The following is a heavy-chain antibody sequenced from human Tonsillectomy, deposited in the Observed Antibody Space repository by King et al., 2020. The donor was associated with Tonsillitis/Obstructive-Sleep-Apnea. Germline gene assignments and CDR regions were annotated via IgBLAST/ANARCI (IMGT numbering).Heavy chain of an antibody. J-gene: IGHJ6*03. CDR1: GGTFSSYA. V-gene: IGHV1-69*01. CDR3: ARAGGYCSSTSCPGYYYYYMDV. Sequence: QLVQSGAEVKKPGSSVKVSCKASGGTFSSYAISWGRQAPGQGLEWMGGIIPIFGTANYAQKFQGRVTITADESTSTAYMELSSLRSEDTAVYYCARAGGYCSSTSCPGYYYYYMDVWGKGTTVTVSS. D-gene: IGHD2-2*01. CDR2: IIPIFGTA.